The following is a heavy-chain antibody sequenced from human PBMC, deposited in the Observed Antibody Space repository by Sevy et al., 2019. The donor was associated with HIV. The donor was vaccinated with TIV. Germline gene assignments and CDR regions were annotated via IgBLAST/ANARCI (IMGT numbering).Heavy chain of an antibody. J-gene: IGHJ4*02. Sequence: GGPLRLSCAASGFIFNNYDMYWIRQAPGKGLEWVATVSYDGADKDYADIVKGRFTISRDSSRSMLYLQMSSLRPEDTGVYFCAKDMVDCSGGTCYSGAVSPFESWGQGTLVTVSS. CDR3: AKDMVDCSGGTCYSGAVSPFES. CDR1: GFIFNNYD. D-gene: IGHD2-15*01. CDR2: VSYDGADK. V-gene: IGHV3-30*18.